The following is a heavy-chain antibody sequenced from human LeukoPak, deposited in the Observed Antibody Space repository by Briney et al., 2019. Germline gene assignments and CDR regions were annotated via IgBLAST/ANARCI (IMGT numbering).Heavy chain of an antibody. Sequence: GGSLRLSCTASGVTFSSHHMSWIRLAPGKGLEWVAYICTSGRTIYNTYSVKGRFAISRDNTDQSLFLQINSLRVEASAMYFSARETLQGGGRNWSLDLWGRGSRVTVSS. V-gene: IGHV3-11*01. CDR2: ICTSGRTI. CDR3: ARETLQGGGRNWSLDL. J-gene: IGHJ2*01. CDR1: GVTFSSHH. D-gene: IGHD3-3*01.